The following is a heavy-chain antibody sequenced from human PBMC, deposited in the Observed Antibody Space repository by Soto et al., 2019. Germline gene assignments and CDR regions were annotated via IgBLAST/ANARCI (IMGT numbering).Heavy chain of an antibody. V-gene: IGHV3-23*01. CDR2: ISGSGGST. J-gene: IGHJ4*02. CDR1: GFTFSSYA. Sequence: GGSLRLSCAASGFTFSSYAMSWVRQAPGKGLEWVSAISGSGGSTYYADSVKGRFTISRDNSKNTLYLQMNSLRAEDTAVYYCARGTRRYYDSSGYGNLLFDYWGQGTLVTVSS. D-gene: IGHD3-22*01. CDR3: ARGTRRYYDSSGYGNLLFDY.